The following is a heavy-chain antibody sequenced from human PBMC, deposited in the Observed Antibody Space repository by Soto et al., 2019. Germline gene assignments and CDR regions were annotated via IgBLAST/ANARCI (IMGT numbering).Heavy chain of an antibody. D-gene: IGHD3-22*01. CDR3: ARAVITRYGVLDY. Sequence: QVQLVQSGAEVKKPGASVKVSCKASGYTFISYGISWVRQAPGQGLEWMGWITYNGDTNYPQKLQGRVNSTTDTSTSTAYMELRSLRSDDTAMYYCARAVITRYGVLDYWGQGTLLTVSS. CDR1: GYTFISYG. J-gene: IGHJ4*02. V-gene: IGHV1-18*01. CDR2: ITYNGDT.